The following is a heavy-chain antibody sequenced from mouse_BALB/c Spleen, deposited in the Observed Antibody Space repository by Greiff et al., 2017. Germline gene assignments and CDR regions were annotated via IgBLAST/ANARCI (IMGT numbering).Heavy chain of an antibody. Sequence: VQLQQSGTVLARPGASVKMSCKASGYSFTSYWMHWVKQRPGQGLEWIGAIYPGNSDTSYNQKFKGKAKLTAVTSASTAYMELSSLTNEDSAVYYCTRSRDGNYYFDYWGQGTTLTVSS. V-gene: IGHV1-5*01. CDR1: GYSFTSYW. J-gene: IGHJ2*01. CDR3: TRSRDGNYYFDY. D-gene: IGHD2-1*01. CDR2: IYPGNSDT.